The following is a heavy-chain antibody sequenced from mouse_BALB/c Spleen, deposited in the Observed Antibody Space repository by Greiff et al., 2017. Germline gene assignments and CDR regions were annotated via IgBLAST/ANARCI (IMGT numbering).Heavy chain of an antibody. CDR1: GFSLTSYG. Sequence: QVQLKESGPGLVAPSQSLSITCPVSGFSLTSYGVHWVRQPPGKGLEWLGVIWAGGSTNYNSALMSRLSISKDNSKSQVFLKMNSLQTDDTAMYYCAREGYYGYYFDYWGQGTTLTVSS. J-gene: IGHJ2*01. CDR3: AREGYYGYYFDY. D-gene: IGHD1-1*01. CDR2: IWAGGST. V-gene: IGHV2-9*02.